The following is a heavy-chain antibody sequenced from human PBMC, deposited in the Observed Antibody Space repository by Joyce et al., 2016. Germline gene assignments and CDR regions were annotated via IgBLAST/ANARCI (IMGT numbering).Heavy chain of an antibody. J-gene: IGHJ4*02. D-gene: IGHD5-24*01. Sequence: EVQLVQSGAEVKKPGESLKISCKASGYRFTTHWIGWVRQLPGKGLEWMGIIYPCDSDIRYSPSFQGQVTISADRSISTAYLQWNSLKASDTAMYFCARDNGRDGYNWGFYFDYWGQGTLVTVSS. CDR2: IYPCDSDI. CDR1: GYRFTTHW. CDR3: ARDNGRDGYNWGFYFDY. V-gene: IGHV5-51*01.